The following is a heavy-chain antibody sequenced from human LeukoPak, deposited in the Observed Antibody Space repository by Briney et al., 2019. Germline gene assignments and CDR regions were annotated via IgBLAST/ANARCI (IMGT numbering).Heavy chain of an antibody. J-gene: IGHJ6*03. D-gene: IGHD6-19*01. CDR3: AKDPALSGWRHLHYMDV. V-gene: IGHV3-23*01. Sequence: GATLRLSCVASGFTFSTYGMNWVRQAPGKGLEWLSIISGSGSSTFYADSVKGRFIISRDNSKNTLYLQMNSLRDEDTAVYYCAKDPALSGWRHLHYMDVWGKGTTVTISS. CDR2: ISGSGSST. CDR1: GFTFSTYG.